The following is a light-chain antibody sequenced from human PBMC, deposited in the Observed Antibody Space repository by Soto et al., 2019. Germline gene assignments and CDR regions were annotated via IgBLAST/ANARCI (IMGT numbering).Light chain of an antibody. CDR2: GAS. CDR3: QHYGGSFI. CDR1: QSVSSSY. J-gene: IGKJ3*01. Sequence: EIGLTQSPGTLSLSTGERATLSCRASQSVSSSYLAWYQQKPGQAPRLLIYGASTRATGIPARFSGSGSGTDFTLTISSLEPEDFAVYYCQHYGGSFIFGPGTKVDNK. V-gene: IGKV3-20*01.